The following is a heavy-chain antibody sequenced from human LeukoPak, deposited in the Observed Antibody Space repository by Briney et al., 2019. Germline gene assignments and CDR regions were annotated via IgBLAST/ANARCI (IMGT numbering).Heavy chain of an antibody. Sequence: SETLSLTCTVSGGSISSYYWSWIRQPAGKGLEWIGRIYTSGSTNYNPCLKRRVTRSVDPSQNRFSLKLSSVTAADTAVYYCARADYYDILTGYYNDAFDIWGQGTMVTVSS. V-gene: IGHV4-4*07. CDR2: IYTSGST. J-gene: IGHJ3*02. CDR3: ARADYYDILTGYYNDAFDI. CDR1: GGSISSYY. D-gene: IGHD3-9*01.